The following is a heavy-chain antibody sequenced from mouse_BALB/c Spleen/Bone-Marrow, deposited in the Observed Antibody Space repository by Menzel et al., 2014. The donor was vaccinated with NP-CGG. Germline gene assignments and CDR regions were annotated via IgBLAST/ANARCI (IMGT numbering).Heavy chain of an antibody. Sequence: VQLQESGAELAKPGASVKMSCKVSDYTFTSYWIHWVKQRPGQGLEWIGYIYPRTANTEYSQKFKDKATLTADKSSSTAYMQLSRLTSEDSAVYYCARCWDAYWGQGTLVTVSA. D-gene: IGHD4-1*01. V-gene: IGHV1-7*01. J-gene: IGHJ3*01. CDR2: IYPRTANT. CDR1: DYTFTSYW. CDR3: ARCWDAY.